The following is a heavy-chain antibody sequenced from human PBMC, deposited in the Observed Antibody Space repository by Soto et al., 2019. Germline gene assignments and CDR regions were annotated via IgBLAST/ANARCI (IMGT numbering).Heavy chain of an antibody. V-gene: IGHV3-48*03. D-gene: IGHD6-13*01. J-gene: IGHJ4*02. Sequence: EVQLVESGGGLVQPGGSLRLSCAASGFTFSSYEMNWVRQAPGKGLEWVSYISSSSSYIYYADSVKGRFTISRDNAKNSLYLQMNSLRAEDTAVYYCARDPNGGAASIAAAGLDYWGQGTLVTVSS. CDR3: ARDPNGGAASIAAAGLDY. CDR2: ISSSSSYI. CDR1: GFTFSSYE.